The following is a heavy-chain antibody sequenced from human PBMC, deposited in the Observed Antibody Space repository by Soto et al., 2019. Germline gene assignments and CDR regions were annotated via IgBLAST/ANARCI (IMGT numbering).Heavy chain of an antibody. CDR1: GYTFTSYG. D-gene: IGHD2-15*01. CDR2: ISAYNGNT. CDR3: ARAVCGGGSCYSGY. Sequence: ASVKVSCKASGYTFTSYGISWVRQAPGQGLEWMGWISAYNGNTNYAQKLQGRVTMTTDTSTSTAYMELRSLRSDDTAVYYCARAVCGGGSCYSGYWGRGPLVTVSS. V-gene: IGHV1-18*01. J-gene: IGHJ4*02.